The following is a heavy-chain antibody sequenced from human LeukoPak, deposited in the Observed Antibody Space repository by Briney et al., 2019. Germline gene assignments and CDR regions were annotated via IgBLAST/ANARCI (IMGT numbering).Heavy chain of an antibody. CDR3: ARVWFGRRHYYYGMDV. Sequence: ASVKVSCKSSGYTFTSYGISWVRQAPGQGLEWMGWISAYNGNTNYAQKLQGRVTMTTDTSTSTAYMELRSLRSDDTAVYYCARVWFGRRHYYYGMDVWGQGTTVTVSS. D-gene: IGHD3-10*01. CDR1: GYTFTSYG. J-gene: IGHJ6*02. CDR2: ISAYNGNT. V-gene: IGHV1-18*01.